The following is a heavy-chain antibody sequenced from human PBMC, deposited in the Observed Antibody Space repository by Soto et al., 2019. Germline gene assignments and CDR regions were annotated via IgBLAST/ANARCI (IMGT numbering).Heavy chain of an antibody. V-gene: IGHV1-3*01. J-gene: IGHJ4*02. D-gene: IGHD3-16*01. CDR3: ARSEVMPEGCDY. CDR1: GYIFTTYA. Sequence: ASVKVSCKASGYIFTTYALHWVRQAPGQRLEWMGWINAGKGNTKYSQKFQDRVTITRDTSASVAYMELSSLASEDTAVYYCARSEVMPEGCDYWGQGTLVTVSS. CDR2: INAGKGNT.